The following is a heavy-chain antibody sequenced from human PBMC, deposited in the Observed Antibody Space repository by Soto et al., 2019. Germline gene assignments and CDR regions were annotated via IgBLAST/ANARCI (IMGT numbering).Heavy chain of an antibody. CDR2: INAGNGNT. V-gene: IGHV1-3*01. Sequence: ASVKVSCKASGYTFTSYAMHWVRQAPGQRLEWMGWINAGNGNTKYSQKFQGRVTITRDTSASTAYMELSRLRSDDTAVYYCARDLNCSGGSCYAHRYYYYGMDVWGQGTTVTVSS. CDR3: ARDLNCSGGSCYAHRYYYYGMDV. D-gene: IGHD2-15*01. J-gene: IGHJ6*02. CDR1: GYTFTSYA.